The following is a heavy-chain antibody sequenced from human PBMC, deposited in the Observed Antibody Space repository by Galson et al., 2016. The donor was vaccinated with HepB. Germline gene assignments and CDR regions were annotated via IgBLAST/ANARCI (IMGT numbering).Heavy chain of an antibody. D-gene: IGHD6-19*01. Sequence: LRLSCAASGFTFSSYSMDWVRQAPGKGLEWIGYIYYSGSTNSNPSLKSRVTISVDTSKNQFSLKLSSVTAADTAVYFCARGDSTGWYRFGSWGQGTLVTVSS. V-gene: IGHV4-59*01. J-gene: IGHJ4*02. CDR1: GFTFSSYS. CDR3: ARGDSTGWYRFGS. CDR2: IYYSGST.